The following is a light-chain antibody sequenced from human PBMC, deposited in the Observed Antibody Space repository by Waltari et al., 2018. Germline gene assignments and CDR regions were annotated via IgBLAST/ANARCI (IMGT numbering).Light chain of an antibody. CDR1: QSHLHNDGYSS. CDR3: MQTLQTPCT. V-gene: IGKV2-28*01. CDR2: LGS. Sequence: DIVMTQSPLSLPVTPGEPASISCRSSQSHLHNDGYSSLNWYLQKPGQSPLLLIYLGSHRASGVPDRFSGSGSGTDFTLKISRVEAEDVGVYYCMQTLQTPCTFGQGTKLEI. J-gene: IGKJ2*02.